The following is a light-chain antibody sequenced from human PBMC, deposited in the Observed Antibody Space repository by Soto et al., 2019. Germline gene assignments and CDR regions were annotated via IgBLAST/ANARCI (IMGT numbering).Light chain of an antibody. CDR3: QQLNSYPPT. Sequence: DIQMTQSPSALSASLGDRVTITCRASHSIGTWLAWYQQRPGKAPKLLIYDASSLGSGVPSRFSGGGSGTEFTLTISSLQPDDFATYYCQQLNSYPPTFGGGTKVEIK. J-gene: IGKJ4*01. V-gene: IGKV1-5*01. CDR1: HSIGTW. CDR2: DAS.